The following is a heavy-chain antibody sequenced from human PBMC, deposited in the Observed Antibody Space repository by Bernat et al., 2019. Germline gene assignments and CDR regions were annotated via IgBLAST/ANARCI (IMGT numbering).Heavy chain of an antibody. V-gene: IGHV4-39*01. Sequence: QLQLQESGPGLVKPSETLSLTCTVSGGSISSSSYYWGWIRQPPGKGLEWIGSIYYSGSTYYNPSLKSRVTISVDTSKNQFSLKLSSVTAAATAVYYCARVLLWFGELFGFDPWGQGTLVTVSS. CDR1: GGSISSSSYY. CDR3: ARVLLWFGELFGFDP. J-gene: IGHJ5*02. D-gene: IGHD3-10*01. CDR2: IYYSGST.